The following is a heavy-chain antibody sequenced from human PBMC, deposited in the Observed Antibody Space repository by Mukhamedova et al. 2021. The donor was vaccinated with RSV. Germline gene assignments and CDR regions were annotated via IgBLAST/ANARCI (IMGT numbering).Heavy chain of an antibody. CDR2: ISGSGGST. Sequence: GLEWVSAISGSGGSTYYADSVKGRFTISRDNSKNTLYLQMNSLRADDTAVYYCAKDSSSGAFDIWGQGTMVTVSS. D-gene: IGHD6-6*01. CDR3: AKDSSSGAFDI. J-gene: IGHJ3*02. V-gene: IGHV3-23*01.